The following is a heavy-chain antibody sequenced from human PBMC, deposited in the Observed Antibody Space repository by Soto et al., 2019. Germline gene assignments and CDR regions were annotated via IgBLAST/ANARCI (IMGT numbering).Heavy chain of an antibody. CDR3: ASFQTTVTTREGNWFDP. J-gene: IGHJ5*02. CDR1: GFTVSSHY. CDR2: IYSGGST. Sequence: EVQLVESGGGLVQPGGSLRLSCAASGFTVSSHYMSWVRQAPGKGLEWVSVIYSGGSTYYADSVKGRFTISRHNSKNTMYLQMNSLRAEDTAVYYCASFQTTVTTREGNWFDPWGQGTLVTVSS. V-gene: IGHV3-53*04. D-gene: IGHD4-17*01.